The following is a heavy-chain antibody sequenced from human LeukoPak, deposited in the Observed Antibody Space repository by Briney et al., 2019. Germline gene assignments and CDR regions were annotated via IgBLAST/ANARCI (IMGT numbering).Heavy chain of an antibody. CDR3: ARDSIGENGDNWFDP. Sequence: ASVKVSCKASGYTFTANDMHWVRQAPGQGLEWMGWINPNYGGTNYAQKFQGRVTMTRDTSISTAYLELSRLRSDDTAVYYCARDSIGENGDNWFDPWGQGTLVTVST. V-gene: IGHV1-2*02. CDR2: INPNYGGT. CDR1: GYTFTAND. J-gene: IGHJ5*02. D-gene: IGHD3-10*01.